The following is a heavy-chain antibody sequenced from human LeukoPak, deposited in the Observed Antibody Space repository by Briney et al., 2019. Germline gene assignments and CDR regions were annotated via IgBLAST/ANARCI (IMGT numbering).Heavy chain of an antibody. V-gene: IGHV3-20*04. D-gene: IGHD1-26*01. CDR3: ARDTSGTIDY. CDR2: INWNGGST. CDR1: GFTFDDYG. Sequence: GGSLRLSCAASGFTFDDYGMSCVRQAPGKGLEWVSGINWNGGSTGYADSVKGRFTISRDNAKNSLYLQMNSLRVEDTALYYCARDTSGTIDYWGQGTLVTVSS. J-gene: IGHJ4*02.